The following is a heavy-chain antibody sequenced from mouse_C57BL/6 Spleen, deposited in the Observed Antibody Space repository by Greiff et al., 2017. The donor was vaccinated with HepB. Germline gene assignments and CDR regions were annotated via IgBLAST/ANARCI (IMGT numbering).Heavy chain of an antibody. Sequence: EVQLQESGPELVKPGASVKISCKASGYSFTGYYMNWVKQSPEKSLEWIGEINPSTGGTTYNQKFKAKATLTVDKSSSTAYMQLKSLTSEDSAVYYCARSDGYPFAYWGQGTLVTVSA. CDR2: INPSTGGT. CDR3: ARSDGYPFAY. CDR1: GYSFTGYY. D-gene: IGHD2-3*01. J-gene: IGHJ3*01. V-gene: IGHV1-42*01.